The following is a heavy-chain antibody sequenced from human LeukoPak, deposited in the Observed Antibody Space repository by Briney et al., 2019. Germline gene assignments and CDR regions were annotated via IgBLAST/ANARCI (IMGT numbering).Heavy chain of an antibody. D-gene: IGHD6-19*01. CDR2: IIPIFGTA. V-gene: IGHV1-69*13. J-gene: IGHJ3*02. Sequence: SVKVSCKASGGTFSSYAISWVRQAPGQGLEWMGGIIPIFGTANYAQKFQGRVTITADESTSTAYMELSSLRSEDTAVYYCARGDIAVAGTEAFDIWGQGTMVTVSS. CDR3: ARGDIAVAGTEAFDI. CDR1: GGTFSSYA.